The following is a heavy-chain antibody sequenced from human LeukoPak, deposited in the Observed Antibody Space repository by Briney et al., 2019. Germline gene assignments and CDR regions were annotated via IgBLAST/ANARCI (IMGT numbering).Heavy chain of an antibody. V-gene: IGHV4-39*01. CDR2: IYYNGNT. CDR3: ARAHCGGDCYSRSIGNFDY. Sequence: SETLSLTCTVSGGSISSSSYCWGWIRQPPGKGLEWIGSIYYNGNTYYNPSLKSRVTISVDTSKNQFSLKLSSVTAADTTVYYCARAHCGGDCYSRSIGNFDYWGQGTLVTVSS. CDR1: GGSISSSSYC. J-gene: IGHJ4*02. D-gene: IGHD2-21*02.